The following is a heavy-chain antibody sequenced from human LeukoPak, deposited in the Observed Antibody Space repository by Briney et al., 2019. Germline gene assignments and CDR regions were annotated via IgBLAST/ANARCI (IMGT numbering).Heavy chain of an antibody. V-gene: IGHV3-7*02. CDR2: IRHDGVEK. Sequence: GGSLRLSCAASGFTFSTSWMSWVRQAPGKGLEWVAHIRHDGVEKHYVDSVKGRFTISRDNAKNSLYLQMNSLRAEDTAVYYCASGGQSDYWGQGTLVTVSS. CDR3: ASGGQSDY. J-gene: IGHJ4*02. CDR1: GFTFSTSW.